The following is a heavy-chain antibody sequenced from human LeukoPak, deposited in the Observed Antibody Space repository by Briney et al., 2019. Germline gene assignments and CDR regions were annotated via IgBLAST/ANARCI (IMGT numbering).Heavy chain of an antibody. CDR2: ISGSGGST. CDR3: AKDPWSSSSWYGDWFDP. D-gene: IGHD6-13*01. CDR1: GFTFSSYG. V-gene: IGHV3-23*01. Sequence: GGSLRLSCAASGFTFSSYGMSWVRQAPGKGLEWVSAISGSGGSTYYADSVKGRFTISRDNSKNTLYLQMNSLRAEDTAAYYCAKDPWSSSSWYGDWFDPWGQGTLVTVSS. J-gene: IGHJ5*02.